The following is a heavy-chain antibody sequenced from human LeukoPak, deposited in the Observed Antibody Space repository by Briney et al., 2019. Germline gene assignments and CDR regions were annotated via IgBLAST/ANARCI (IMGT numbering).Heavy chain of an antibody. J-gene: IGHJ4*02. CDR1: GFTFTSYT. D-gene: IGHD4-17*01. Sequence: GGSLRLSCAASGFTFTSYTMNWVRQAPGKGLGWVSSITSSSSYIYHADSVKGRFTISRDNAKNSLYLQMTSLRVEDTAVYYCAKTYGHFDDWGQGTLVTVSS. CDR2: ITSSSSYI. CDR3: AKTYGHFDD. V-gene: IGHV3-21*01.